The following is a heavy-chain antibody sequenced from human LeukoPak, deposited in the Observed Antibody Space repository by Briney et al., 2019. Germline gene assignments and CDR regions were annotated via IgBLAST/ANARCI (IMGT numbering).Heavy chain of an antibody. CDR3: ARGRRVRGVNYYYYGMDV. D-gene: IGHD3-10*01. CDR1: GGSFSGYY. Sequence: SETLSLTCAVYGGSFSGYYWSWIRQPPGKGLEWIGEINHSGSTNYNPSLKSRVTISVDTSKNQFPLKLSSVTAADTAVYYCARGRRVRGVNYYYYGMDVWGQGTTVTVSS. V-gene: IGHV4-34*01. CDR2: INHSGST. J-gene: IGHJ6*02.